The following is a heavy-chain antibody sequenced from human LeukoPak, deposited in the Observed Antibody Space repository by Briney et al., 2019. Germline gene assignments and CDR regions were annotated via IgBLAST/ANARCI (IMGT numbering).Heavy chain of an antibody. CDR3: ARDLGIIAAAGHWFDP. CDR1: GGSFSGYY. D-gene: IGHD6-13*01. Sequence: SETLSLTCAVYGGSFSGYYWSWIRQPAGKGLEWIGRSYTSGSTNYNPSLKSRVTISVDTSKNQFSLKLSSVTAADTAVYYCARDLGIIAAAGHWFDPWGQGTLVTVSS. CDR2: SYTSGST. V-gene: IGHV4-4*07. J-gene: IGHJ5*02.